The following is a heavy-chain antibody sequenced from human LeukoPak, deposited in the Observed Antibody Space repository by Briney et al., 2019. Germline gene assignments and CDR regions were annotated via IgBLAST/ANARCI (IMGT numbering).Heavy chain of an antibody. CDR3: TRDRVIATTTYCYYYGMDV. Sequence: GGSLRLSCITSGFTFGNYAMSWVRQAPGKGLEWVGSIRSRTYGGTVESPASLKGRFSVSRDDSKSITYLQMSTLKTEDTAVYYCTRDRVIATTTYCYYYGMDVWGQGTTVTVSS. J-gene: IGHJ6*02. CDR1: GFTFGNYA. V-gene: IGHV3-49*04. CDR2: IRSRTYGGTV. D-gene: IGHD1-26*01.